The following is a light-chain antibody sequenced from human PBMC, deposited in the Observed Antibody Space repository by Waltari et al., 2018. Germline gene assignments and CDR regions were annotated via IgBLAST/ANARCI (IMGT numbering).Light chain of an antibody. J-gene: IGKJ1*01. CDR2: GAF. Sequence: DIQMTQSPSSLSASVGDRVHVPCRARQGMRDYLNWYKQKPGKPPKLLISGAFLLQSGVPSRFNGSGSGTLFSLTISGLQPEDFATYYCQQANTNTFPPTFGQGTKVEIK. CDR3: QQANTNTFPPT. CDR1: QGMRDY. V-gene: IGKV1-39*01.